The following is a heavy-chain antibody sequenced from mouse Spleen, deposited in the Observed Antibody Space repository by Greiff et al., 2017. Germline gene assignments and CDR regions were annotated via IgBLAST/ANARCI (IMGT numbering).Heavy chain of an antibody. V-gene: IGHV5-6-2*01. Sequence: EVNVVESGGGLVKPGGSLKLSCAASGFTFSSYALSWVRQTPEKRLEWVAAINSNGGSTYYPDTVKDRFTISRDNAKNTLYLQMSSLRSEDTALYYCARGVLRDAMDYWGQGTSVTVSS. CDR2: INSNGGST. J-gene: IGHJ4*01. CDR1: GFTFSSYA. CDR3: ARGVLRDAMDY.